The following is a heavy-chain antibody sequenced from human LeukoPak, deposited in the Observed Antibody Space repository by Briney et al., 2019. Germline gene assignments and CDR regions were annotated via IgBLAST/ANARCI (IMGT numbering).Heavy chain of an antibody. CDR1: GFTFSSYS. D-gene: IGHD3-3*01. CDR2: ISSSSSYI. CDR3: AGNRGVTIFGVVITRRYYGMDV. J-gene: IGHJ6*02. V-gene: IGHV3-21*01. Sequence: GGSLRLSCAASGFTFSSYSMNWVRQAPGKGLEWVSSISSSSSYIYYADSVKGRFTISRDNAKNSLYLQMNSLRAEDTAVYYCAGNRGVTIFGVVITRRYYGMDVWGQGTTVTVSS.